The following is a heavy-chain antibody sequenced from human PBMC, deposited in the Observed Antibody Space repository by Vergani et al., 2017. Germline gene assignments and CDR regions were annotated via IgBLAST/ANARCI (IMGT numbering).Heavy chain of an antibody. D-gene: IGHD3-10*01. CDR3: AHGGFGELVFDY. V-gene: IGHV2-5*01. CDR1: GFSLTTGGEG. Sequence: QITLRESGPTLVKPTQTLTLTCTFSGFSLTTGGEGVGWIRQPPGRALEWLAFVYWNDDERYSPSLKSRLTITKDTSKNQVVLTMTNMDPVDTATYYCAHGGFGELVFDYWGQGTLVTVSS. CDR2: VYWNDDE. J-gene: IGHJ4*02.